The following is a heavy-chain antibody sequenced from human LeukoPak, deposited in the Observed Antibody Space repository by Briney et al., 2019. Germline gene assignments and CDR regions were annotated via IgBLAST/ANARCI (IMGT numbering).Heavy chain of an antibody. CDR3: ARGVYYYDSSGYYYPNWFDP. Sequence: ASVEVSCKASGYTFTGYYMHWVRQAPGQGLEWMGWINPNSGGTNYAQKFQGRVTMTRDTSISTAYMELSRLRSDDTAVYYCARGVYYYDSSGYYYPNWFDPWGQGTLVTVSS. CDR1: GYTFTGYY. D-gene: IGHD3-22*01. CDR2: INPNSGGT. V-gene: IGHV1-2*02. J-gene: IGHJ5*02.